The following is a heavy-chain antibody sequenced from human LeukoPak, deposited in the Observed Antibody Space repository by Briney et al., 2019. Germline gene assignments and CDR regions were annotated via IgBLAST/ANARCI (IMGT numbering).Heavy chain of an antibody. CDR2: ISWNSGSI. J-gene: IGHJ4*02. CDR3: AKDSGSAAYYFDY. CDR1: GFTFDDYA. V-gene: IGHV3-9*03. D-gene: IGHD1-26*01. Sequence: GRSLRLSCAASGFTFDDYAMHWVRQATGKGLEWVSGISWNSGSIGYADSVKGRFTISRDNAKNSLYLQMNSLRVEDMALYYCAKDSGSAAYYFDYWGQGTLVTVSS.